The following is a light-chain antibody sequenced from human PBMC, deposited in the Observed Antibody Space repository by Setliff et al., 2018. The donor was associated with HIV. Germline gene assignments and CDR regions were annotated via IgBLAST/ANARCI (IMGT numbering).Light chain of an antibody. J-gene: IGLJ1*01. CDR1: SSDVGAYNY. V-gene: IGLV2-14*01. Sequence: QSVLTQPASVSGSPGQSITISCTGTSSDVGAYNYVSWYQQYPGKAPKLMIYEVSNRPSGVSSRFSGSKSGNTASLTISGLQAEDEADYYCCSYTSSNTEVFGTGTKGTVL. CDR2: EVS. CDR3: CSYTSSNTEV.